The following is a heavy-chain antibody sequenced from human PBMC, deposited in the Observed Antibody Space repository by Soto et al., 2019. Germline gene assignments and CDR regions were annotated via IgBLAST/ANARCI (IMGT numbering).Heavy chain of an antibody. CDR1: GGSFNRHT. J-gene: IGHJ4*02. Sequence: QVQLVQSGAEVRKPGSSVRVSCKASGGSFNRHTISWVRQAPGQGLEWMGGIIPIFGTANHAQKFQGRVTIIADESRSTVYMELRGLRSDDTAIYYCARGWGYDSTDYYYAYWGQGTLVIVSS. V-gene: IGHV1-69*01. CDR2: IIPIFGTA. D-gene: IGHD3-22*01. CDR3: ARGWGYDSTDYYYAY.